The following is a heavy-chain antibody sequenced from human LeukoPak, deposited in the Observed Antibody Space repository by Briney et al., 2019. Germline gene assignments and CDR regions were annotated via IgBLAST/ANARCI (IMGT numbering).Heavy chain of an antibody. CDR2: ISYDGNNK. V-gene: IGHV3-30*18. CDR1: GFTFSKYG. CDR3: TNDYYDSSGLPGYFDY. D-gene: IGHD3-22*01. Sequence: GSLRLSCVTTGFTFSKYGMHWVRQAPGKGLEWVAVISYDGNNKYYADSVKGRFTISRDNSKNTLYLQMNSLRAEDTAVYYCTNDYYDSSGLPGYFDYWGQGTLVTVSS. J-gene: IGHJ4*02.